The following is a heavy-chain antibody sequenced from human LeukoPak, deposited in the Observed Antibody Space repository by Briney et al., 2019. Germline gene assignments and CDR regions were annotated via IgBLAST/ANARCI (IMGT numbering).Heavy chain of an antibody. CDR2: ISYDGRNI. Sequence: GGSLRLSCAASGFTFNNYGMHWARQAPGKGLEWVTVISYDGRNIHYPDSVKGRFTISRDISTDTLWLQMDSLRTEDTAVYYCAKGPLRGTAAAIDYWGQGALVTVSS. D-gene: IGHD2-2*01. J-gene: IGHJ4*02. V-gene: IGHV3-30*18. CDR3: AKGPLRGTAAAIDY. CDR1: GFTFNNYG.